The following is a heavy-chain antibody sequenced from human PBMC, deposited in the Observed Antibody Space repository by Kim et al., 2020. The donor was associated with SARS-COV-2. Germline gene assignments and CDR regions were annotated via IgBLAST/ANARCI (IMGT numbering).Heavy chain of an antibody. CDR3: AVTGYYNPTVGLAGFLPTWGGGMDV. D-gene: IGHD3-9*01. Sequence: ASVKVSCKVSGYTLTELSMHWVRQAPGKGLEWMGGFDPEDGETIYAQKFQGRVTMTEDTSTDTAYMELSSLRSEDTAVYYCAVTGYYNPTVGLAGFLPTWGGGMDVWGQGTTVTVSS. CDR2: FDPEDGET. J-gene: IGHJ6*02. V-gene: IGHV1-24*01. CDR1: GYTLTELS.